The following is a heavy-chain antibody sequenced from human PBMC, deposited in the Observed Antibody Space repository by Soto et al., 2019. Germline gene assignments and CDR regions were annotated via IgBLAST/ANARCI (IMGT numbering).Heavy chain of an antibody. CDR3: AREQCSPLDRYCADGGVDWVDP. J-gene: IGHJ5*02. Sequence: EVQLLQSGGGLVQPGGSLRLSCEASGFSFTFYAMSWVRQAPGKGREWVSAISGNGATTFYADSMKGRFTISRDNSRDTLYLQMNRLRAEDTAVYFCAREQCSPLDRYCADGGVDWVDPWGRGTLVTVSS. CDR1: GFSFTFYA. CDR2: ISGNGATT. V-gene: IGHV3-23*01. D-gene: IGHD2-8*01.